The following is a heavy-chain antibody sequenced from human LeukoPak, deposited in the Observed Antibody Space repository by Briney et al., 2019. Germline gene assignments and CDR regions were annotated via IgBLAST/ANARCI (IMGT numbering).Heavy chain of an antibody. V-gene: IGHV3-21*04. Sequence: PGGSLRLSCAASGFTFSSYSMNWVRQAPGKGLEWVSSISSSSSYIYYADSVKGRFTISRDNAKNSLYLQMNSLRADDTAVYYCARSRTIVAQLEYWGQGTLVTVSS. D-gene: IGHD5-12*01. CDR3: ARSRTIVAQLEY. CDR2: ISSSSSYI. J-gene: IGHJ4*02. CDR1: GFTFSSYS.